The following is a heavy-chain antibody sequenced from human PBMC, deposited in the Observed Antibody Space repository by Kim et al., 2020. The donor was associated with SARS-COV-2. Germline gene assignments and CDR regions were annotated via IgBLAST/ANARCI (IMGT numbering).Heavy chain of an antibody. V-gene: IGHV3-7*01. J-gene: IGHJ4*02. CDR1: GFSFSQYW. CDR3: VRSVDY. CDR2: INQDGSAK. Sequence: GGSLRLSCAASGFSFSQYWMNWVRQAPGKGLECVANINQDGSAKFYADSVKGRFTVSRDNAKNSLFLQINSLRIEDTAVYFCVRSVDYWGQGTLVTVSS.